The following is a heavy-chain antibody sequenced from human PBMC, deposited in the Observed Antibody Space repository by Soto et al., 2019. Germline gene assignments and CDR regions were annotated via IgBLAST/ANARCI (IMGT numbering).Heavy chain of an antibody. Sequence: SVKVSCKASGGTFSSYAISWVRQAPGQGLEWMGMIIPICGTTNYAQKFQGRVTITRDTSTSTAYMELSSLRSEDTAVYYCARDVYCTNGVCYYFDYWGQGTLVTVSS. D-gene: IGHD2-8*01. J-gene: IGHJ4*02. CDR3: ARDVYCTNGVCYYFDY. CDR2: IIPICGTT. CDR1: GGTFSSYA. V-gene: IGHV1-69*05.